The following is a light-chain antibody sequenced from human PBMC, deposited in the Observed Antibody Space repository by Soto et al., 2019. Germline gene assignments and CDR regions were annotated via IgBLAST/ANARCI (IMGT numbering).Light chain of an antibody. Sequence: EIVMTQSPLSLPVTPGEPASISCRSSQSLLYSSGYNFLDWYLQKPGQSPQLLIYLGSNRASGVPDRFSGSASGTDFTLKISRVETEDVGVYYCMQALQTPLTFGQGTKLEIK. J-gene: IGKJ2*01. CDR1: QSLLYSSGYNF. CDR3: MQALQTPLT. CDR2: LGS. V-gene: IGKV2-28*01.